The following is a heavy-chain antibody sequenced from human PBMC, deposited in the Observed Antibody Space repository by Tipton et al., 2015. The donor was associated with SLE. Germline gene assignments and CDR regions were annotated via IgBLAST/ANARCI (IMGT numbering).Heavy chain of an antibody. V-gene: IGHV4-39*07. J-gene: IGHJ5*01. D-gene: IGHD2-21*01. CDR2: IDYSGST. CDR3: ARHMSPGLSEGLDS. CDR1: GGSVSSSSYY. Sequence: TLSLTCTVSGGSVSSSSYYWGWIRQPPGKGLEWIGSIDYSGSTYYSPSLKSRVTISLDTSKNQFFLKVPSVTAADTAIYYCARHMSPGLSEGLDSWGPGTLVTVSS.